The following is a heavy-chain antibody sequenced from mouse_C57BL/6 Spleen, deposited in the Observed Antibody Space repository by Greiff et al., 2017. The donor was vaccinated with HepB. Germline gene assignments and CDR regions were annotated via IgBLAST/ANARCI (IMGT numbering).Heavy chain of an antibody. V-gene: IGHV1-82*01. D-gene: IGHD1-1*01. CDR3: ARGEEYYYGSSLDY. CDR1: GYAFSSSW. Sequence: QVQLQQSGPELVKPGASVKISCKASGYAFSSSWMNWVKQRPGKGLEWIGRIYPGDGDTNYNGKFKGKATLTADKSSSTAYMQLSSLTSEDSAVYFCARGEEYYYGSSLDYWGQGTTLTVSS. J-gene: IGHJ2*01. CDR2: IYPGDGDT.